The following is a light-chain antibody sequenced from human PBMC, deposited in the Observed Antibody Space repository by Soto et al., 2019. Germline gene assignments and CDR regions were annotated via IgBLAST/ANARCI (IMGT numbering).Light chain of an antibody. V-gene: IGLV1-51*01. Sequence: QSVLTQPPSVSAAPGQKVIIACSGSSSNIGNNYVSWYQQLPGTAPKLLIYDNNKRPSGIPDRFSGSKSGTSATLGITGLQTGDEADYYCGTWDSSLSAAVVFGGGTTVTVL. J-gene: IGLJ2*01. CDR1: SSNIGNNY. CDR2: DNN. CDR3: GTWDSSLSAAVV.